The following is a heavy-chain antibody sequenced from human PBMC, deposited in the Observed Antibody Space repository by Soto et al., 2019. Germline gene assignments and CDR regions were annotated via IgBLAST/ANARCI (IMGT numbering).Heavy chain of an antibody. CDR3: AREGGEIAVAPSEAYYYYGMDV. D-gene: IGHD6-19*01. Sequence: ASVKVSCKVSGYTLTELSMHWVRQAPGKGLEWMGIIDPGDGGTSYAQKFQGRVTMTRDTSTSTVYMELSSLRSEDTAVYYCAREGGEIAVAPSEAYYYYGMDVWGQGTTVTVSS. CDR1: GYTLTELS. J-gene: IGHJ6*02. CDR2: IDPGDGGT. V-gene: IGHV1-24*01.